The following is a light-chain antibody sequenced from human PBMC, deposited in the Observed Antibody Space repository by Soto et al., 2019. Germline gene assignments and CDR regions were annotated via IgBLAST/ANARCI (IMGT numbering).Light chain of an antibody. CDR3: LQANSCPRT. CDR1: QDISSW. J-gene: IGKJ1*01. CDR2: AAS. Sequence: DIQMTQSPSSVSASVGDRVTITCRASQDISSWLAWYQQKPGKAPKLLIDAASTLQSGGPSRFSGSASGTDFPLTIHSLQPEDFATYYCLQANSCPRTFGRGTKVEIK. V-gene: IGKV1-12*01.